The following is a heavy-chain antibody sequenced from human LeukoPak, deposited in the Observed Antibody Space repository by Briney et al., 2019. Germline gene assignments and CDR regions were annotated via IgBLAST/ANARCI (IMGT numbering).Heavy chain of an antibody. CDR1: GYTFTSYD. J-gene: IGHJ6*02. Sequence: ASVKVSCKASGYTFTSYDINWVRQATGQGLEWMGWMNPNSGNTGYAQKFQGRVTMTRNTSISTAYMELSSLGSEDTAVYYCAGGLWLGESGPYGMDVWGQGTTVTVSS. CDR3: AGGLWLGESGPYGMDV. CDR2: MNPNSGNT. D-gene: IGHD3-10*01. V-gene: IGHV1-8*01.